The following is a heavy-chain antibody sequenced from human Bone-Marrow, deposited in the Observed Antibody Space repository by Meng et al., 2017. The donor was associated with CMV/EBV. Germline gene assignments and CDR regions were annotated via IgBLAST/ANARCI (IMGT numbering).Heavy chain of an antibody. CDR3: ARGSRYDFWSGYSDNWFDP. D-gene: IGHD3-3*01. Sequence: FSSYTISWVRQAPGQGLEWMGRIIPILGIANYAQKFQGRVTITADKSTSTAYMELSSLRSEDTAVYYCARGSRYDFWSGYSDNWFDPWGQGTLVTVSS. CDR2: IIPILGIA. J-gene: IGHJ5*02. CDR1: FSSYT. V-gene: IGHV1-69*02.